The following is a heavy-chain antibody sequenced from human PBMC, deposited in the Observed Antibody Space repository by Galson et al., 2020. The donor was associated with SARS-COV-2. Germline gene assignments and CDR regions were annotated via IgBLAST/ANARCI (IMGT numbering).Heavy chain of an antibody. J-gene: IGHJ6*02. V-gene: IGHV3-43D*03. D-gene: IGHD1-1*01. CDR1: GFTFDDYA. Sequence: GGSLRLSCAASGFTFDDYAMHWVRQAPGKGLEWVSLISWDGGSTYYADSVKGRFTISRDNSKNSLYLQMNSLGAEDTALYYCAKGGTTMAHYYGMDVWVQGTTVTVSS. CDR2: ISWDGGST. CDR3: AKGGTTMAHYYGMDV.